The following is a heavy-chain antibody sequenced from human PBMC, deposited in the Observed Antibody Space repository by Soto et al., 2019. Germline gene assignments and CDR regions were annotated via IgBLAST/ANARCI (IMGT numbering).Heavy chain of an antibody. CDR3: SRSLAIDFDS. CDR2: IRRIAYGGTT. V-gene: IGHV3-49*04. CDR1: GFNFAAYT. J-gene: IGHJ4*02. Sequence: GGSLRLSCSASGFNFAAYTMSWVRLTPGKGLEWVGFIRRIAYGGTTDYAASVKGRFTISRDDSRKIVYLQMSRLKIEDTAVYYCSRSLAIDFDSWGQGTLVTVS.